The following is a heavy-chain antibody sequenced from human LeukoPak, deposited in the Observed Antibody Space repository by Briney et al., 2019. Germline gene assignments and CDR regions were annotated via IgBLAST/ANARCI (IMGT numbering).Heavy chain of an antibody. D-gene: IGHD3-22*01. CDR2: ISSSSSCI. CDR3: ARATDTMIVVVPDAFDI. Sequence: GGSLRLSCAASGFTFSSYSMNWVRQAPGKGLEWVSSISSSSSCIYYADSVKGRFTISRDNAKNSLYLQMNSLRAEDTAVYYCARATDTMIVVVPDAFDIWGQGTMVTVSS. CDR1: GFTFSSYS. J-gene: IGHJ3*02. V-gene: IGHV3-21*01.